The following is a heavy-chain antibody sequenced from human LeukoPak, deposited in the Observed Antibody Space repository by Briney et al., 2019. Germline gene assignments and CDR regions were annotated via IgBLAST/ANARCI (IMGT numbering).Heavy chain of an antibody. Sequence: LSLTCTVSGGSISSGGYYWSWVRQAPGKGLEWVSAISGSGGSTYYADSVKGRFTISRDNSKNTLYLQMNSLRAEDTAVYYCAKDRHTRYYYDSSGYSRGFDYWGQGTLVTVSS. D-gene: IGHD3-22*01. CDR3: AKDRHTRYYYDSSGYSRGFDY. J-gene: IGHJ4*02. CDR2: ISGSGGST. CDR1: GGSISSGGYY. V-gene: IGHV3-23*01.